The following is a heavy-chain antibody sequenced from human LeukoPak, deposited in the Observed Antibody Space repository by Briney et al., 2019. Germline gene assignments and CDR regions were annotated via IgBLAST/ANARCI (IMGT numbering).Heavy chain of an antibody. D-gene: IGHD1-26*01. CDR3: ARDSLQVGVHWDDTFDM. Sequence: GGSLRLSCAASGFTFSSYAMSWVRQAPGKGLEWVSAISGSGGSTYYADSVKGRFTISRDNSKNTLYLQMNSLRAEDTAVYYCARDSLQVGVHWDDTFDMWGQGTRVTVSS. CDR1: GFTFSSYA. J-gene: IGHJ3*02. CDR2: ISGSGGST. V-gene: IGHV3-23*01.